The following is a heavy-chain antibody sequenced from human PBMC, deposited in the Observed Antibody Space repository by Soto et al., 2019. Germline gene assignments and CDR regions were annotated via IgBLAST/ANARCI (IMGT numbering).Heavy chain of an antibody. D-gene: IGHD6-19*01. CDR1: GFSLSSPRMA. V-gene: IGHV2-5*02. CDR3: AHIVVAGLGYYFDY. Sequence: QITLKESGPTLVKPTQTLTLTCTFSGFSLSSPRMAVGWIRQPQGKSLEWLALIYWDDDKRYSPFLKSRLTITKDTSKTQVVLTMSNMDPVDTARYCCAHIVVAGLGYYFDYWGQGTLVTVSS. J-gene: IGHJ4*02. CDR2: IYWDDDK.